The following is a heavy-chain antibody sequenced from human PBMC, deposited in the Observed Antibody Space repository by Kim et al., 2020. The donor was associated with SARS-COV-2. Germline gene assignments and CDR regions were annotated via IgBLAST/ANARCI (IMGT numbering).Heavy chain of an antibody. Sequence: GGSLRLSCAASGFIVSSKYMSWVRQAPGKGLEWVSIIYNDGSTYYADSVKGRFTISRHNSKNTLYLRMNSLRAEDTAMYYCARVQSSGSYYSNYYYMDVWGKGTTVTVSS. CDR2: IYNDGST. V-gene: IGHV3-53*04. CDR3: ARVQSSGSYYSNYYYMDV. D-gene: IGHD3-10*01. CDR1: GFIVSSKY. J-gene: IGHJ6*03.